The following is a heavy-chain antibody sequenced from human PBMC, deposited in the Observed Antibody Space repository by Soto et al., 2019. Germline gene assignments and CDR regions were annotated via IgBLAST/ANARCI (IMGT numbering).Heavy chain of an antibody. J-gene: IGHJ5*01. CDR3: ARGGTYGSLMIRYRFDS. Sequence: QVQLEESGPGLVKPSETLSLTCTVSGGSIGNKYWSWIRQPPGKGLEWIGYISDTGRPNYNPSLKSRVTISIDTSMHQFSLKLSSVTVADTAVYYCARGGTYGSLMIRYRFDSWGQGTLFTVSS. CDR1: GGSIGNKY. V-gene: IGHV4-59*01. CDR2: ISDTGRP. D-gene: IGHD6-6*01.